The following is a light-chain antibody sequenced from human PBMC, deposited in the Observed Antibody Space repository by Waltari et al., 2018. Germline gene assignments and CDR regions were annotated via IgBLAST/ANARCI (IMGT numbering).Light chain of an antibody. CDR2: LAS. CDR1: QSVSRY. Sequence: DIKLTQSPSSLSASVGDTVTITCRASQSVSRYLNWYQQRPGEAPKILIYLASNLEGGVPSRFSGSGSGTDFTLTINRLQPEDFATYYCQQSDGIPFTFGLGTKLEVK. V-gene: IGKV1-39*01. J-gene: IGKJ2*01. CDR3: QQSDGIPFT.